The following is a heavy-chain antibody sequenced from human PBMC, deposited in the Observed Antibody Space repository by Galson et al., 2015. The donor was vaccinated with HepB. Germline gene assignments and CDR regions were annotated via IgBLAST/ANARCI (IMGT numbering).Heavy chain of an antibody. D-gene: IGHD3-10*01. CDR3: ARDRHITMVRGVIIVADH. CDR2: ISAYNGNT. J-gene: IGHJ4*02. V-gene: IGHV1-18*04. CDR1: GYTFTSYG. Sequence: SVKVSCKASGYTFTSYGISWVRQAPGQGLEWMGWISAYNGNTNYAQKLQGRVTMATDTSTSTAYMELRSLRSDDTAVYYCARDRHITMVRGVIIVADHWGQGTLVTVSS.